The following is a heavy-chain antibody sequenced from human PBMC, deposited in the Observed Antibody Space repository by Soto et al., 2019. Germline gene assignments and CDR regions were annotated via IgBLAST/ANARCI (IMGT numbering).Heavy chain of an antibody. Sequence: ASVKVSCKASGYTFTGYYMHWVRQAPGQGLEWIGWINPNSGGTNFAQKFQGWVTMTRDTSISTAYMELSRLRSDDTAVYYCAREQSSGAVSTSFDYWGQGTLVTVSS. D-gene: IGHD6-19*01. J-gene: IGHJ4*02. V-gene: IGHV1-2*04. CDR3: AREQSSGAVSTSFDY. CDR1: GYTFTGYY. CDR2: INPNSGGT.